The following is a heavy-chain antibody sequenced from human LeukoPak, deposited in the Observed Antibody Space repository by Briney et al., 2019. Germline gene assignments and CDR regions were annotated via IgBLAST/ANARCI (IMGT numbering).Heavy chain of an antibody. J-gene: IGHJ3*02. CDR2: ISGSGGST. CDR1: GFTFSSYA. Sequence: GSLRLSCAASGFTFSSYAMSWVRQAPGKGLEWVSAISGSGGSTYYADSVKGRFTISRDNSKNTLYLQMNSLRAEDTAVYYWAKWASTMVRGEDAFDIWGQGTMVTVSS. D-gene: IGHD3-10*01. V-gene: IGHV3-23*01. CDR3: AKWASTMVRGEDAFDI.